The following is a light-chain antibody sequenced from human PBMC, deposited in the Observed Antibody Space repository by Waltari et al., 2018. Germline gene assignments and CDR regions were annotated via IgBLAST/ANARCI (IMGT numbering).Light chain of an antibody. V-gene: IGKV3-20*01. J-gene: IGKJ2*01. CDR3: QQYGRSWNT. CDR1: QTVGSTY. CDR2: AAS. Sequence: EIVLTQSPGTLSLSPGERATLSCRASQTVGSTYLAWYQQKPGQAPRLLIYAASVRATGIPDRFSGSGSGTDFTLTITRLEPEDFAVYYCQQYGRSWNTFGQGTKLEI.